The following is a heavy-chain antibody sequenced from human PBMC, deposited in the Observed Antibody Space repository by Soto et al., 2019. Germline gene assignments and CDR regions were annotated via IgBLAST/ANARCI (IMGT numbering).Heavy chain of an antibody. D-gene: IGHD3-22*01. Sequence: SETLSLTCTVSGGSISSYYWSWIRQPPGKGLEWIGYIYYSGSTNYNPSLKSRVTISVDTSKNQFSLKLSSVTAADTAVYYCARGGDYYDSSGYYYYFDYWGQGNLVTVSS. J-gene: IGHJ4*02. CDR3: ARGGDYYDSSGYYYYFDY. V-gene: IGHV4-59*01. CDR2: IYYSGST. CDR1: GGSISSYY.